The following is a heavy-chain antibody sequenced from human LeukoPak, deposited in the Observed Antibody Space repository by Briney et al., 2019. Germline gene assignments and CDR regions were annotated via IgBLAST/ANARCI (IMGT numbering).Heavy chain of an antibody. Sequence: GGSLRLSCAASGFTFSTFWMSWVRQAPGKGLEWVANIKPDGGAKYYVDSVKGRFTISRDNAKNSLFLQMNTVSVDDTAVYYCARVPYSSAWDSWGQGTLVTVSS. V-gene: IGHV3-7*02. CDR3: ARVPYSSAWDS. CDR2: IKPDGGAK. D-gene: IGHD6-25*01. J-gene: IGHJ4*02. CDR1: GFTFSTFW.